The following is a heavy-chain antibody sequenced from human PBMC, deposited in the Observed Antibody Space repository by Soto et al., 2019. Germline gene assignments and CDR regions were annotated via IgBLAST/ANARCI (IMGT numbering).Heavy chain of an antibody. CDR1: GGSISNPVYS. V-gene: IGHV4-30-2*01. J-gene: IGHJ4*02. Sequence: SDTLSLTCTLSGGSISNPVYSWRWIRQPPGKGLEWSRYIYPSGMPFYNPSLRSRVTISIDRSNDQFSLNLKSVTAADTAVYYCARERGGYGLFDSWGQGTLVTVS. D-gene: IGHD5-18*01. CDR2: IYPSGMP. CDR3: ARERGGYGLFDS.